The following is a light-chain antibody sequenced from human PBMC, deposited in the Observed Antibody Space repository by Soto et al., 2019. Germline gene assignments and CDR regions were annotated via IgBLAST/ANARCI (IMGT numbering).Light chain of an antibody. CDR3: PQYNNWYT. Sequence: EIVMTQSPATLSVSPGERATLSCSASQSVSSNLAWYQQKPGQAPRLLIYGASTRAAGIPARFSGSGSGTEFTLTISSLQSEDFAVYYCPQYNNWYTFGQGTKLEIK. CDR2: GAS. CDR1: QSVSSN. V-gene: IGKV3-15*01. J-gene: IGKJ2*01.